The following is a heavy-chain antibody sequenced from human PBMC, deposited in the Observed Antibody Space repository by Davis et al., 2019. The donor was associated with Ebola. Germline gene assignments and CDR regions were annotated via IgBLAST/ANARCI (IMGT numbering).Heavy chain of an antibody. CDR3: ARMTHLDY. J-gene: IGHJ4*02. V-gene: IGHV3-30-3*01. CDR1: GFTFSSYA. D-gene: IGHD2-21*02. CDR2: ISYDGSNK. Sequence: GESLKISCAASGFTFSSYAMHWVRQAPGKGLAWVAVISYDGSNKYYADSVKGRFTISRDNSKNTLYLQMNSLRAEDTAVYYCARMTHLDYWGQGTLVTVSS.